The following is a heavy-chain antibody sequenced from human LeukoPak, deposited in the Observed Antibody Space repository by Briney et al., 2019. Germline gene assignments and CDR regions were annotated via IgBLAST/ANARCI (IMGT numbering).Heavy chain of an antibody. CDR1: GFAFSSYG. V-gene: IGHV3-30*18. Sequence: GRSLRLSCAASGFAFSSYGMHWVRQAPGKGLEWVAVISYDGSNKYCADSVKGRFTISRDNSKNTLYLQMNSLRAEDTAVYYCAKSEVPAAKPYYFDYWGQGTLVTVSS. J-gene: IGHJ4*02. CDR3: AKSEVPAAKPYYFDY. CDR2: ISYDGSNK. D-gene: IGHD2-2*01.